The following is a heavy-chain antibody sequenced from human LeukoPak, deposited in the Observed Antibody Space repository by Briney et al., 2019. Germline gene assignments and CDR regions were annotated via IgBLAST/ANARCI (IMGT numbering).Heavy chain of an antibody. J-gene: IGHJ2*01. CDR1: GFTFSSYG. V-gene: IGHV3-33*06. CDR3: AKDHLYYDYVWGSYRPRWYFDL. Sequence: GGSLRLSCAASGFTFSSYGMHWVRQAPGKGLEWVAVIWYDGSNKYYADSVKGRFTISRDNSKNTLYLQMNSLSAEDTAVYYCAKDHLYYDYVWGSYRPRWYFDLWGRGTLVTASS. D-gene: IGHD3-16*02. CDR2: IWYDGSNK.